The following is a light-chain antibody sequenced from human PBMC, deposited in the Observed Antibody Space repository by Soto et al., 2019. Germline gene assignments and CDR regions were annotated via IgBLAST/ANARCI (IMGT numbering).Light chain of an antibody. Sequence: AIRMTQSPSSFSASTGDRVTITCRASQGISSYLAWYQQKPGKDPKLLIYAASTLQSGVPSRFSGSGSGTDFTLTISCLQSEGFATYYCQQYYSYPPLTFGGGTKVEIK. CDR2: AAS. V-gene: IGKV1-8*01. CDR3: QQYYSYPPLT. CDR1: QGISSY. J-gene: IGKJ4*01.